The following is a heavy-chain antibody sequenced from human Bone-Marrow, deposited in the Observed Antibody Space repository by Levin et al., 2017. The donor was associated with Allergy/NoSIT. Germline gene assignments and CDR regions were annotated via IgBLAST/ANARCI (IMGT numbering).Heavy chain of an antibody. CDR2: IYYSGST. D-gene: IGHD5-12*01. CDR1: GGSISSSSYY. CDR3: ARVPPYGGYEGGYFDY. V-gene: IGHV4-39*07. J-gene: IGHJ4*02. Sequence: PSETLSLTCTVSGGSISSSSYYWGWIRQPPGKGLEWIGSIYYSGSTYYNPSLKSRVTISVDTSKNQFSLKLSSVTAADTAVYYCARVPPYGGYEGGYFDYWGQGTLVTVSS.